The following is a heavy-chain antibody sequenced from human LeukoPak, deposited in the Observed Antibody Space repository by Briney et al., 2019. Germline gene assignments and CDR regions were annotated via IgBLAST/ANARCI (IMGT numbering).Heavy chain of an antibody. CDR1: GFTFSSYW. CDR3: ASGGGCSSTSCHLDY. D-gene: IGHD2-2*01. CDR2: IKQDGSEK. V-gene: IGHV3-7*01. J-gene: IGHJ4*02. Sequence: GGSLRLSCAASGFTFSSYWMSWVRQAPGKGLEWVANIKQDGSEKYYVDSVKGRFTISRDNAKNSLYLQMNSLRAEDTAVYYCASGGGCSSTSCHLDYWGQGTLVTVSS.